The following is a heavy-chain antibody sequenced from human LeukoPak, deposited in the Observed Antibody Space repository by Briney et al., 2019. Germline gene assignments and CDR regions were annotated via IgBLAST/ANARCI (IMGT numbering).Heavy chain of an antibody. CDR1: GFTFSSYG. CDR2: IRYDGSNK. Sequence: GGSLRLSCAASGFTFSSYGMHWVRQAPGKGLEGVAFIRYDGSNKDYADSVKGRFTISRDNSKNTLYLQMNSLRAEDTAVYYCAKDLGKYCSGGSCYSDYWGQGTLVTVSS. J-gene: IGHJ4*02. CDR3: AKDLGKYCSGGSCYSDY. V-gene: IGHV3-30*02. D-gene: IGHD2-15*01.